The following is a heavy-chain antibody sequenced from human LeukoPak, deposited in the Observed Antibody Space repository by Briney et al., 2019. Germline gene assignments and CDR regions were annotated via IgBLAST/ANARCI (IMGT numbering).Heavy chain of an antibody. V-gene: IGHV3-53*01. CDR2: IHSSGGT. J-gene: IGHJ4*02. Sequence: GGSLRLSCAASGFTGSNNYMSWVRQAPGKGLEWVSAIHSSGGTYYADSVKGRFTISRDNAKNSLYLQMNSLRAEDTAVYYCARDPIDYWGQGTLVTVSS. CDR1: GFTGSNNY. CDR3: ARDPIDY.